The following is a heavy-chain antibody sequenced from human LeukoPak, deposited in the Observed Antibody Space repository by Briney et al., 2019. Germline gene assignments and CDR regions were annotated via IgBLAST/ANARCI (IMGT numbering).Heavy chain of an antibody. CDR2: INQGGSAQ. CDR1: GFTSGTSW. Sequence: GGSLRLSCAASGFTSGTSWMSWVSQAPGKGLEWVANINQGGSAQYYVDSVKGRFTISRDNAKSSLYLQMNSLRAEDTAVYYCARSARWGQGTLVTVSS. V-gene: IGHV3-7*01. J-gene: IGHJ4*02. CDR3: ARSAR.